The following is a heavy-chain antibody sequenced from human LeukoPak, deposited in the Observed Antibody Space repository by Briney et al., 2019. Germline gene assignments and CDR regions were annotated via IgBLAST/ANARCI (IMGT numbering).Heavy chain of an antibody. V-gene: IGHV1-18*01. D-gene: IGHD3-3*01. J-gene: IGHJ6*02. CDR1: GYTFTSYG. CDR3: AREGLYDVLSGYYPLYYDHYAMGV. Sequence: ASVKVSCKASGYTFTSYGISWVRQAPGQGLEWMGWIGAYNYKTNYAQKIQGRVTMTTDTSTSTAYMELRSLRSDDTAVYYCAREGLYDVLSGYYPLYYDHYAMGVWGQGTTVTVSS. CDR2: IGAYNYKT.